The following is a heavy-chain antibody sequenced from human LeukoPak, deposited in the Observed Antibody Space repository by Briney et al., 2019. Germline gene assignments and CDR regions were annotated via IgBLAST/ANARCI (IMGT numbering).Heavy chain of an antibody. Sequence: PGGSLRLSCAASGFTFSSYAMSWVRQAPGKGLEWVSYISSSSSTIYYADSVKGRFTISRDNAKNSLYLQMNSLRAEDTAVYYCARDQTVTPPGFDYWGQGTLVTVSS. J-gene: IGHJ4*02. D-gene: IGHD4-17*01. V-gene: IGHV3-48*01. CDR2: ISSSSSTI. CDR3: ARDQTVTPPGFDY. CDR1: GFTFSSYA.